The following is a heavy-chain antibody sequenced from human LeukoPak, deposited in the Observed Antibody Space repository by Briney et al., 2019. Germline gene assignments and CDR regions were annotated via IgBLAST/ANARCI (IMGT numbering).Heavy chain of an antibody. CDR2: IYWDDDK. CDR3: AHIGYYYDSSGYGFLDY. D-gene: IGHD3-22*01. CDR1: GFSLSTSGVG. Sequence: ESGPTLVNPTQTLTLTCTFSGFSLSTSGVGVGWIRQPPGKALEWLALIYWDDDKHYSPSLKSRLTITKDTSKNQVVLTMTNMDPVDTATYYCAHIGYYYDSSGYGFLDYWGQGTLVTVSS. J-gene: IGHJ4*02. V-gene: IGHV2-5*02.